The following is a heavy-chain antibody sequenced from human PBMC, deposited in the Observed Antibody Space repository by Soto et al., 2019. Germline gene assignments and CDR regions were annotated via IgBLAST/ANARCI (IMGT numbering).Heavy chain of an antibody. Sequence: PGGSLRLSCAASGFTFSSYGMHWVRQAPGKGLEWVAVISYDGSNKYYADSVKGRFTISRDNSKNTLYLQMNSLRAEDTAVYYCAKVSSGWSATSYGMDVWGQGTTVTV. CDR3: AKVSSGWSATSYGMDV. CDR1: GFTFSSYG. V-gene: IGHV3-30*18. D-gene: IGHD6-19*01. CDR2: ISYDGSNK. J-gene: IGHJ6*02.